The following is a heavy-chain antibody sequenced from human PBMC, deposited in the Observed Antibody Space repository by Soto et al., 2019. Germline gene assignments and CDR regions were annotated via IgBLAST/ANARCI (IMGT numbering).Heavy chain of an antibody. CDR3: ARTYDSIGYADEFDS. D-gene: IGHD3-22*01. CDR2: IYDNGIT. J-gene: IGHJ4*02. CDR1: GRSITSYY. Sequence: QVVLQESGPGLVKPSETLSLTCSVSGRSITSYYWSWVRQPPGKGLEWIGYIYDNGITSQNPSLKSRVTMSADTSQNQFSLKLTSVTGADTAVYYCARTYDSIGYADEFDSWGQGILVTVTS. V-gene: IGHV4-59*12.